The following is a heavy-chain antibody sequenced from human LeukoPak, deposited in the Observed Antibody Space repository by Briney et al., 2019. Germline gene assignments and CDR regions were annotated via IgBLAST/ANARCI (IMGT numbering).Heavy chain of an antibody. J-gene: IGHJ4*02. CDR2: IYTSGRT. D-gene: IGHD3-3*01. Sequence: SETLSLTCIVSGGSISSYYWSWVRQPAGKGLGWIGRIYTSGRTNYNPSIKRRVTMSVDTSKNQFSLKLSSVTAADTAVYYCARVVLYDFWSGALDYWGQGTLVTVSS. CDR3: ARVVLYDFWSGALDY. V-gene: IGHV4-4*07. CDR1: GGSISSYY.